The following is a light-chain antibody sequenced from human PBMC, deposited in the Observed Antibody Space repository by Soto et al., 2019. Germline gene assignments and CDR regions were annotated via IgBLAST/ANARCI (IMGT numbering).Light chain of an antibody. CDR3: QQANSFPIT. CDR1: QGLSSY. Sequence: DIQMTQSPSSVSASVGDRVTITCRASQGLSSYLAWYQQKPGKAPNLLIYAAFTLQSGVPPRFSGSGSGTDFTLTISSLQPEDFATYFCQQANSFPITFGQGTRLEI. J-gene: IGKJ5*01. V-gene: IGKV1-12*01. CDR2: AAF.